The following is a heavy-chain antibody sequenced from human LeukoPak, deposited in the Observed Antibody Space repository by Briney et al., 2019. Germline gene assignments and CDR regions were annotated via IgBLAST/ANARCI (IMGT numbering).Heavy chain of an antibody. CDR1: GGSISSYY. Sequence: ASETLSLTCTVSGGSISSYYWSWIRQPPGKGLEWIGYIYYSGSTNYNPSLKSPVAISVDKSKNQFSLRLSSVTAADTAVYYCARSSSNAWGAFDIWGQGTMVTVSS. CDR3: ARSSSNAWGAFDI. V-gene: IGHV4-59*12. CDR2: IYYSGST. D-gene: IGHD3-16*01. J-gene: IGHJ3*02.